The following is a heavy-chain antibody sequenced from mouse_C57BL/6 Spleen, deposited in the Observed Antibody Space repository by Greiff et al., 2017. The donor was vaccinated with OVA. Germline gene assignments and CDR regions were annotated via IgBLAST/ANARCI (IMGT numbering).Heavy chain of an antibody. V-gene: IGHV2-5*01. CDR3: AKSGTGSYYFDY. J-gene: IGHJ2*01. CDR2: IWRGGST. Sequence: VKLVESGPGLVQPSQCLSITCTVSGFSLTSYGVHWVRQSPGKGLEWLGVIWRGGSTDYTAAFMSRLSITKDTSKCQVFFKRISLQADDTAIYYCAKSGTGSYYFDYWGQGTTLTVSS. CDR1: GFSLTSYG. D-gene: IGHD4-1*01.